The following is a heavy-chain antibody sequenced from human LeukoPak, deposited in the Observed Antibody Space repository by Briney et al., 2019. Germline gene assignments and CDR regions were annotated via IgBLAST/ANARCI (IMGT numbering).Heavy chain of an antibody. J-gene: IGHJ4*02. CDR3: ARDTGSGYYWY. CDR2: IYYSGST. V-gene: IGHV4-39*07. D-gene: IGHD3-22*01. Sequence: SETLSLTCTVSGGSISSSSYYWGWIRQPPGKGLEWIGSIYYSGSTYYNPSLKSRVTISVDTSKNQFSLKLSSVTAADTAVYYCARDTGSGYYWYWGQGTLVTVSS. CDR1: GGSISSSSYY.